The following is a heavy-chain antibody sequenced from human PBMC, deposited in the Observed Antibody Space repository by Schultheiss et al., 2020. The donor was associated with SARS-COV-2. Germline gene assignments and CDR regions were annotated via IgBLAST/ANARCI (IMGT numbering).Heavy chain of an antibody. CDR2: ISGSGGST. CDR3: TTVAWGGY. Sequence: GGSLRLSCAASGFTVSSDYMSWVRQAPGKGLEWVSAISGSGGSTYYADSVKGRFTISRDNAKNSLYLQMNSLRAEDTAVYYCTTVAWGGYWGQGTLVTVSS. J-gene: IGHJ4*02. V-gene: IGHV3-23*01. CDR1: GFTVSSDY. D-gene: IGHD3-16*01.